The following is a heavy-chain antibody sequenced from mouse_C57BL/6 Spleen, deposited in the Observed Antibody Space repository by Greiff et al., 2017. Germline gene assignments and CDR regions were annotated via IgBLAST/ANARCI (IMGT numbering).Heavy chain of an antibody. CDR2: IYPRSGNT. CDR1: GYTFTSYG. Sequence: VQLQQSGAELARPGASVKLSCKASGYTFTSYGISWVKQRTGQGLEWIGEIYPRSGNTYYNEKFKGKATLTADKSSSTEYMELRSLTYEDSAVYFCARRRDYYGSSYGYFDVWGTGTTVTVSS. J-gene: IGHJ1*03. CDR3: ARRRDYYGSSYGYFDV. D-gene: IGHD1-1*01. V-gene: IGHV1-81*01.